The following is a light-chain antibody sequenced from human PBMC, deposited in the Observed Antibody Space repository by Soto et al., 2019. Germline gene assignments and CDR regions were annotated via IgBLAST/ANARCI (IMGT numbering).Light chain of an antibody. Sequence: EIVLKQSPGTLSLSPGERATFSCRATQSVSSSYLAWYQQKPGQAPRLLIYGASGRATGIPDRFSGSGSGTDFTLTISRLEPEDLSVYYCQQYGSSQSFGQGTKVEI. V-gene: IGKV3-20*01. CDR2: GAS. CDR3: QQYGSSQS. J-gene: IGKJ1*01. CDR1: QSVSSSY.